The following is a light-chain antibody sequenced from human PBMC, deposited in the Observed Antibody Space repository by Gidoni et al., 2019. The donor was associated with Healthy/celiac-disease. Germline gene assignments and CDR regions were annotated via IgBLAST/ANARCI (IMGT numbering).Light chain of an antibody. J-gene: IGKJ2*01. CDR1: QSVSISY. V-gene: IGKV3-20*01. Sequence: EIVLTQSPGTLSLSPGESATLSCRASQSVSISYLAWYQQKPGQAPRLLIYGASSRATGIPDRFSGSGSGTDFTLTISRLEPEDFAVYYCQQYGSSSNTFGQGTKLEIK. CDR3: QQYGSSSNT. CDR2: GAS.